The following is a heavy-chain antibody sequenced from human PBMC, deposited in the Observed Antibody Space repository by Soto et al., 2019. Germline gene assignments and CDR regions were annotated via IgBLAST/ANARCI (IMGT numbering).Heavy chain of an antibody. CDR3: ARDLLSPGTTDLDPRFDY. Sequence: ASVKVSCKASGYTFTSYYMHWARQAPGQGLEWMGIINPSGGSTSYAQKFQGRVTMTRDTSTSTVYMELSSLRSEDTAVYYCARDLLSPGTTDLDPRFDYWGQGTLVTVSS. CDR1: GYTFTSYY. V-gene: IGHV1-46*03. CDR2: INPSGGST. D-gene: IGHD1-1*01. J-gene: IGHJ4*02.